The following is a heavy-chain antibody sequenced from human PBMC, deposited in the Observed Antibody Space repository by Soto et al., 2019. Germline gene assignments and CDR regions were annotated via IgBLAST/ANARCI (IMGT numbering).Heavy chain of an antibody. V-gene: IGHV4-59*01. CDR2: IYYSGIT. CDR3: ARYKSNYYYGMDV. D-gene: IGHD1-20*01. J-gene: IGHJ6*02. Sequence: SETLSLTCTVSGGSISSCYWSWIRQPPGKGLEWIGYIYYSGITNYNPSLKSRVTISVDTSKNQFSLKLSSVTAADTAVYYCARYKSNYYYGMDVWGQGTTVTVSS. CDR1: GGSISSCY.